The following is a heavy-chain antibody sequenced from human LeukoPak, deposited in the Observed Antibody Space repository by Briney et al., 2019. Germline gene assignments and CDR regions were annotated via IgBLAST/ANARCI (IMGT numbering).Heavy chain of an antibody. CDR1: GYTFTHYY. J-gene: IGHJ4*02. CDR2: INPNSGDT. D-gene: IGHD5-18*01. Sequence: ASVKVSCNASGYTFTHYYIHWVRQAPRHGLQWMGWINPNSGDTKYAQQFQGRVSMTRDTSITTAYMELSSLRSEDTAVYYCARVWNSYGYDYWGQGTLVTVSS. CDR3: ARVWNSYGYDY. V-gene: IGHV1-2*02.